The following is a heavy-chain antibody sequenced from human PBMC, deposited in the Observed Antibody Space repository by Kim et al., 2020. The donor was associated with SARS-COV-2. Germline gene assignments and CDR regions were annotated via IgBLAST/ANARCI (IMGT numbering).Heavy chain of an antibody. CDR3: ATRDTSDWRYFEC. J-gene: IGHJ4*01. D-gene: IGHD2-21*02. CDR1: GFTFSNYC. Sequence: AGSLRLSCAATGFTFSNYCISWVRQAPGKGLEWVAVISGSGFSTNYADSVKGRFTITRDTSKNTVYLQVNSLRAEVSAVYYCATRDTSDWRYFECWGQASLFTVSS. CDR2: ISGSGFST. V-gene: IGHV3-23*01.